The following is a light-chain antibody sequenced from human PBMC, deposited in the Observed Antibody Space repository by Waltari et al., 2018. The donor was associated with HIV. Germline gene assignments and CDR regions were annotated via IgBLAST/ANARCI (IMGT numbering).Light chain of an antibody. V-gene: IGLV2-14*01. CDR2: EVD. Sequence: QSALTQPASVSGSPGQSITISCTAPPSAIDAFNYVHWYQQHAGDAPELIFFEVDYRPAGVSDRFSASESGNSASLTISDLQAEDEADYFCSSYTSKNFLTFGGGTKLTVL. CDR1: PSAIDAFNY. J-gene: IGLJ2*01. CDR3: SSYTSKNFLT.